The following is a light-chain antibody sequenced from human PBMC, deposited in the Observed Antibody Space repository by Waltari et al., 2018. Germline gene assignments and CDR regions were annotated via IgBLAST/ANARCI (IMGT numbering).Light chain of an antibody. J-gene: IGKJ2*03. CDR3: MQALHLPLYS. V-gene: IGKV2-29*02. CDR1: PTLLHSGTGKTY. Sequence: VLTQIPLSLSVTPGQPASLSCKSSPTLLHSGTGKTYLYLYLQKPGQSPQLLIYEVSTRFSGVPDRFSGSGSGTDFTLKISRVEAEDVGVYYCMQALHLPLYSFGQGTKLEIK. CDR2: EVS.